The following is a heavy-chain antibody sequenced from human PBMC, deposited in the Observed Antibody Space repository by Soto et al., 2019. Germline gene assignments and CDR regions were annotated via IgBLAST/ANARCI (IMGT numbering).Heavy chain of an antibody. CDR3: TKDTTSRRFLKWLSRHRTYYYGINV. V-gene: IGHV3-30*18. CDR1: GFTFSSYG. Sequence: PGGSLRLSCAASGFTFSSYGMHWVRQAPGKGLEWVAVISYDGSNKYYADSVKGRFTISRDNSKNTLYLQMNSLRAEDTAVYYCTKDTTSRRFLKWLSRHRTYYYGINVWGHGTTVTVSS. D-gene: IGHD3-3*01. CDR2: ISYDGSNK. J-gene: IGHJ6*02.